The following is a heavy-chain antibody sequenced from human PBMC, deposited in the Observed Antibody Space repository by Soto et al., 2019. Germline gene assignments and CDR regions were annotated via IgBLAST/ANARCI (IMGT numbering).Heavy chain of an antibody. J-gene: IGHJ4*02. CDR1: GYTFTSYG. V-gene: IGHV1-18*01. CDR2: ISAYNGNT. Sequence: ASVKVSCKASGYTFTSYGISWVRQAPGQGLEWMGWISAYNGNTNYAQKLQGRVTMTTDTSTSTAYMELRSLRSDDTAVYYCAREASPGRVVPAAIDYWGQGTLVTVSS. CDR3: AREASPGRVVPAAIDY. D-gene: IGHD2-2*01.